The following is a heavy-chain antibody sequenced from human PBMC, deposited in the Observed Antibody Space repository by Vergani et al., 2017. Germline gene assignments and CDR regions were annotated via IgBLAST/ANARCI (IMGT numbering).Heavy chain of an antibody. CDR1: GSSISSSSYY. J-gene: IGHJ4*02. CDR2: IYYSGST. Sequence: QLQLQESGPGLVKPSETLSLTCTVSGSSISSSSYYWGWIRQPPGKGLEWIGNIYYSGSTYYNPSLKSRVTISVDTSKNQFSLKLSSVTAADTAVYYCAGHATVTTIDYWGQGTLVTVSS. D-gene: IGHD4-17*01. V-gene: IGHV4-39*01. CDR3: AGHATVTTIDY.